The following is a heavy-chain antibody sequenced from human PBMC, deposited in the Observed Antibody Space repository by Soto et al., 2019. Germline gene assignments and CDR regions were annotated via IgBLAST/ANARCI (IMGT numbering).Heavy chain of an antibody. CDR3: ASTGPLGYYYYGMDV. CDR1: GGSISSGDYY. Sequence: SETLSLTCTVPGGSISSGDYYWSWIRQPPGKGLEWIGYIYYSGSTYYNPSLKSRVTISVDTSKNQFSLKLSSVTAADTAVYYCASTGPLGYYYYGMDVWGQGTTVTVS. V-gene: IGHV4-30-4*01. CDR2: IYYSGST. D-gene: IGHD3-16*01. J-gene: IGHJ6*02.